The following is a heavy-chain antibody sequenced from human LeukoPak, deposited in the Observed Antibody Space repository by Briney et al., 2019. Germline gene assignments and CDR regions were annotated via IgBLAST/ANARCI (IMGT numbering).Heavy chain of an antibody. J-gene: IGHJ4*02. CDR3: ARVEYSSSWWVYYFDY. Sequence: GGSLRLSCAASGFTVSSNYMSWVRQAPGKGLEWVSVIYSGGSTYYTDSVKGRFTISRDNSKNTLYLQMNSLRAEDTAVSYCARVEYSSSWWVYYFDYWGQGTLVTVSS. D-gene: IGHD6-13*01. V-gene: IGHV3-53*01. CDR1: GFTVSSNY. CDR2: IYSGGST.